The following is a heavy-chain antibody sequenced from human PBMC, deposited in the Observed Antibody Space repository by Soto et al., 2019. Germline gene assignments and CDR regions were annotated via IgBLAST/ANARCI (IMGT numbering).Heavy chain of an antibody. CDR1: GGSITNYY. V-gene: IGHV4-59*01. Sequence: PSETLSLTCTISGGSITNYYWSWIRQPPGKGLEWIGYVYFSGSTKYNPSLESRVTISADTSKNQFSLRVTSVTAADTAVYYCAKYRTSDPEGYTLDFWGQGILVTVSS. CDR2: VYFSGST. D-gene: IGHD5-12*01. J-gene: IGHJ4*02. CDR3: AKYRTSDPEGYTLDF.